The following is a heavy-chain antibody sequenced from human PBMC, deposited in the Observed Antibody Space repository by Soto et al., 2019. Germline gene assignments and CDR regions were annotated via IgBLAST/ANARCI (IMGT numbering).Heavy chain of an antibody. V-gene: IGHV3-30*18. CDR2: ISYDGSNK. Sequence: PGGSLRLSCAASGFTFSSYGMHWVRQAPGKGLEWVAVISYDGSNKYYADSVKGRFTISRDNSKNTLYLQMNSLRAEDTAVYYCAKETAVAATSNWFDPWGQGTLVTVSS. J-gene: IGHJ5*02. CDR3: AKETAVAATSNWFDP. CDR1: GFTFSSYG. D-gene: IGHD6-19*01.